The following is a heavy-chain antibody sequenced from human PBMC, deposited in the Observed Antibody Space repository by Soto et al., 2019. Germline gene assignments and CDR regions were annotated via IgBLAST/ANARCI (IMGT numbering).Heavy chain of an antibody. CDR3: ARAREQLAQGRFDY. V-gene: IGHV1-69*13. D-gene: IGHD6-6*01. CDR2: IIPIFGTA. Sequence: SATVSCKASRGTFSSSAISWVRQAPGQGLEWMGGIIPIFGTANYAQKFQSRVTITADESTSTAYMELSSLRSDDTAVYYCARAREQLAQGRFDYWGHGQLVNV. CDR1: RGTFSSSA. J-gene: IGHJ4*01.